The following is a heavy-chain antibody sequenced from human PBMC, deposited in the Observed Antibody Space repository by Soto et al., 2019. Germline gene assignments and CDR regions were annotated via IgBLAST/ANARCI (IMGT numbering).Heavy chain of an antibody. V-gene: IGHV1-3*01. CDR3: ANGWWSGSVEYFDV. CDR1: GYTSTRYA. Sequence: QVQFVQSGAEVREPGASVRVSCRAAGYTSTRYAAHWVRQAPGQRLEWMGWINSGNGNTKYSQTFQGRVTFTRDTSARTVYMELSSLRSEDTAVYYCANGWWSGSVEYFDVWGQGTLVTVSS. CDR2: INSGNGNT. J-gene: IGHJ4*02. D-gene: IGHD3-3*01.